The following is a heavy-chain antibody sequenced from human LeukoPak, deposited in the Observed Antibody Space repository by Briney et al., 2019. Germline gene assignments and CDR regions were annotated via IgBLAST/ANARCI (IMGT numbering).Heavy chain of an antibody. V-gene: IGHV1-46*01. J-gene: IGHJ4*02. D-gene: IGHD2/OR15-2a*01. CDR1: GYTFTSYY. CDR2: FNPSGGST. Sequence: ASVKVSCKASGYTFTSYYMHWVRQAPGQGLEWMGIFNPSGGSTSYTQKFQGRVTMTRDTSTTTVYMELSSLRSQDTAVYYCARHKEVGDYYYFDYWGQGTLVTVSS. CDR3: ARHKEVGDYYYFDY.